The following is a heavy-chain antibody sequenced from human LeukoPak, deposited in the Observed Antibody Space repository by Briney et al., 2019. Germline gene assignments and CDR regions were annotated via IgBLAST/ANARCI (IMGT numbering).Heavy chain of an antibody. D-gene: IGHD2-2*01. J-gene: IGHJ4*02. CDR1: GYTFTDYY. CDR2: INPSGGST. Sequence: GASVKVSCKASGYTFTDYYIHWVRQAPGQGLEWMGMINPSGGSTSYAQKFQGRVTMTRDTSTSTVYMDLNSLRSEDTAVYFCARSIRGCSSPPCYEDYWGQGTLVTVSS. CDR3: ARSIRGCSSPPCYEDY. V-gene: IGHV1-46*01.